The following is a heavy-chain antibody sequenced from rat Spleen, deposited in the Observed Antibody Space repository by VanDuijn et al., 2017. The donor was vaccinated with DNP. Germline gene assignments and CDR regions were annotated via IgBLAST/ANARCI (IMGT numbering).Heavy chain of an antibody. CDR1: GYSITSNY. CDR2: ISYSGST. CDR3: ARWSRYFDY. Sequence: EVQLQESGPGLVKPSQSLSLTCSVTGYSITSNYWGWIRKFPGNKMEYIGHISYSGSTNYNPSLKIRFSITKDTSKNQFFLQLNSVTTEDTATYYCARWSRYFDYWGQGVMVTVSS. V-gene: IGHV3-1*01. J-gene: IGHJ2*01.